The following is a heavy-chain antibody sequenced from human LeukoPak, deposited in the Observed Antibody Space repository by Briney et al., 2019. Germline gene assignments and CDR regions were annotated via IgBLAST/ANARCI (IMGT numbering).Heavy chain of an antibody. CDR1: GYSFTSYW. Sequence: GASLQISCEGSGYSFTSYWIGWVRQLTGKGLEWMGIIYPGDSDTRYSPSFQGQVTISADKSISTAYLQWSSLKASDTAMYYCARHHSSGWPFDYWGQGTLVTVSS. V-gene: IGHV5-51*01. J-gene: IGHJ4*02. CDR3: ARHHSSGWPFDY. CDR2: IYPGDSDT. D-gene: IGHD6-19*01.